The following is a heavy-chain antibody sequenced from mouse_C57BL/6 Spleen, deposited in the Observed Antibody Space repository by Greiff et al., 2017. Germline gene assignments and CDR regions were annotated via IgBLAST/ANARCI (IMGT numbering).Heavy chain of an antibody. J-gene: IGHJ2*01. V-gene: IGHV1-61*01. D-gene: IGHD1-1*01. CDR3: ARALYYYGSSLDY. CDR2: IYPSDSET. CDR1: GYTFTSYW. Sequence: QVQLQQPGAELVRPGSSVKLSCKASGYTFTSYWMDWVKQRPGQGLEWIGNIYPSDSETHYNHKFKDKATLTVDKSSSTAYMQLSSLTSEDSAVYYCARALYYYGSSLDYWGQGTTLTVSS.